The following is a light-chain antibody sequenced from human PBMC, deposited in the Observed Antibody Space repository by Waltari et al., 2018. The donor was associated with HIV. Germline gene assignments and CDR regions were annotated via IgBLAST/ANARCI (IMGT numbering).Light chain of an antibody. CDR2: WAS. J-gene: IGKJ2*01. CDR1: QSLLYSSNNKNF. CDR3: QQYYTTPYT. V-gene: IGKV4-1*01. Sequence: DIVMTQSLGSLAVSLGERATINCKSSQSLLYSSNNKNFLAWYQQKPGQPPKLLIYWASTRESGVPDRFSGSGSGTDFTLTISSLQAEDVAVYYCQQYYTTPYTFGQGTKLEIK.